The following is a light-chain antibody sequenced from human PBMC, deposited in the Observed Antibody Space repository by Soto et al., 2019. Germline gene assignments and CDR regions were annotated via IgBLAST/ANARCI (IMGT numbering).Light chain of an antibody. Sequence: DIVMTQSPATLSVSPGERTTLSCRASQSVSSNLAWYQQKPGQAPRLLIYRASTRATGIPARFSVSGSGTEFTLTISSLQSVDFAVYYCQQNNNCPRTLGQGTKVESK. V-gene: IGKV3-15*01. J-gene: IGKJ1*01. CDR1: QSVSSN. CDR3: QQNNNCPRT. CDR2: RAS.